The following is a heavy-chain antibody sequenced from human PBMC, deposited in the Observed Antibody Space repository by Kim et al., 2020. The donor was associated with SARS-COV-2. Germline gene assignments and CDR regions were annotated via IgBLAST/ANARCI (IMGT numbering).Heavy chain of an antibody. CDR2: ISYDGSNK. CDR3: AKAPWDLLDAFDI. V-gene: IGHV3-30*18. D-gene: IGHD1-26*01. J-gene: IGHJ3*02. CDR1: GFTFSSYG. Sequence: GGSLRLSCAASGFTFSSYGMHWVRQAPGKGLEWVAVISYDGSNKYYADSVKGRFTISRDNSKNTLYLQMNSLRAEDTAVYYCAKAPWDLLDAFDIWGQGTMVTVSS.